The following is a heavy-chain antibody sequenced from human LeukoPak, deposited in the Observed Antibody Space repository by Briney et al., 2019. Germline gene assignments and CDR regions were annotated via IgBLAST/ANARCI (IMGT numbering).Heavy chain of an antibody. CDR2: TYYRSRWFN. D-gene: IGHD3-10*01. J-gene: IGHJ4*02. CDR3: ARDPSGDQGLDY. Sequence: SQTLSLTCAISGDSVSSNSAAWYWIRQSPSRGLEWLGRTYYRSRWFNEYAASVEGRITITPDPSKNQFSLQLKSVTPDDTAVYYCARDPSGDQGLDYWGQGSLVTVSS. CDR1: GDSVSSNSAA. V-gene: IGHV6-1*01.